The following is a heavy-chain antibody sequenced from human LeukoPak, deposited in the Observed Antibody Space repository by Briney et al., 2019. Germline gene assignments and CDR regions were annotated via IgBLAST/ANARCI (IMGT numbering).Heavy chain of an antibody. CDR2: ISSSSSTI. V-gene: IGHV3-48*01. Sequence: GGSLRLSCAASGFTFSSYSMNWVRQAPGKGLEWVSHISSSSSTIYFAGSVKGRFTIFRDNAKNSLYLQMNSLRSEDTAVYYCARERGYSYETYYYYYMDVWGKGTTVTVSS. CDR1: GFTFSSYS. D-gene: IGHD5-18*01. J-gene: IGHJ6*03. CDR3: ARERGYSYETYYYYYMDV.